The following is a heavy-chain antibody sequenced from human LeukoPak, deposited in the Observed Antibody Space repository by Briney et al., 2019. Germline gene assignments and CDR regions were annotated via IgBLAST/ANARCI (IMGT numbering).Heavy chain of an antibody. CDR1: GFTFSNYA. V-gene: IGHV3-23*01. Sequence: QPGGSLRLSCAASGFTFSNYAMSWVRQAPGKGLEWVSAIAGSRANTYYADSVRGRFTISRDNSKNSLYLQMNSLRAEDTAVYYCARVQTGTTNWFDPWGLGTLVTVSS. CDR3: ARVQTGTTNWFDP. D-gene: IGHD1-1*01. CDR2: IAGSRANT. J-gene: IGHJ5*02.